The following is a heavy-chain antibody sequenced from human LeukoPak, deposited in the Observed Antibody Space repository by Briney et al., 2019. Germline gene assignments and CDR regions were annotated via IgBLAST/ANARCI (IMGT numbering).Heavy chain of an antibody. CDR3: ARIGGRGYYYYGMDV. D-gene: IGHD3-10*01. CDR1: GFSLSTSGMC. CDR2: IDWDDDK. Sequence: SGPTLVNPPQTLTLTCTFSGFSLSTSGMCVSWIRQPPGKALEWLALIDWDDDKYYSTSLKTRLTISKDTSKNQVVLTMTNMDPVDTATYYCARIGGRGYYYYGMDVWGQGTTVTVSS. J-gene: IGHJ6*02. V-gene: IGHV2-70*01.